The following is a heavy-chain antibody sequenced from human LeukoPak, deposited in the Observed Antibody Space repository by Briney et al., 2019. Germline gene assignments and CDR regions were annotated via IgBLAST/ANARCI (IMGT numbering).Heavy chain of an antibody. CDR2: ISGTGGTT. Sequence: QPGGSLRLSCAASGFTFITYWMGWVRQAPGKGLEWVAAISGTGGTTFYADVVQGRFTISRDSAKKTVYLEMNSLRADDTAIYYCARDRREWLGELIWFDPWGQGTLVAVSS. V-gene: IGHV3-23*01. CDR1: GFTFITYW. D-gene: IGHD3-10*01. J-gene: IGHJ5*02. CDR3: ARDRREWLGELIWFDP.